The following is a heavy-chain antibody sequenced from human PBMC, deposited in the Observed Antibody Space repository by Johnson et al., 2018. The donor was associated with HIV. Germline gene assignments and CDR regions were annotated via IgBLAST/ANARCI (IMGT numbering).Heavy chain of an antibody. CDR2: IYSGGST. CDR3: ARDQFSDCSGCSCYSVPLAFDI. D-gene: IGHD2-15*01. J-gene: IGHJ3*02. V-gene: IGHV3-53*01. CDR1: GFIVSNNY. Sequence: EQLVESGGGLIQPGGSLRLSCAASGFIVSNNYMSWVRQTPGKGLEWVSVIYSGGSTYYADSVKGRFTISRDSSKNTVYRQMNSLRAEDTAVYYCARDQFSDCSGCSCYSVPLAFDIWGQGTMVTVSS.